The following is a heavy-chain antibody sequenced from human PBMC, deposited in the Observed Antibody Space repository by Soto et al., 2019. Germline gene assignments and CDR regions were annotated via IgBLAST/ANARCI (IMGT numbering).Heavy chain of an antibody. CDR2: INPSGGST. Sequence: ASVKVSCKASGYTFTSYYMHWVRQAPGQGLEWMGIINPSGGSTSYAQKFQGRVTMTRDTSTSTVYMELSSLRSEDTAVYYCARDRGTEPQLDVFNIGGNGTMVTVSS. CDR3: ARDRGTEPQLDVFNI. CDR1: GYTFTSYY. D-gene: IGHD1-1*01. J-gene: IGHJ3*02. V-gene: IGHV1-46*01.